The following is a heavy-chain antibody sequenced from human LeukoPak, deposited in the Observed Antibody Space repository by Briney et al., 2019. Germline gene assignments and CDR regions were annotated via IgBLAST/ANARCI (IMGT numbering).Heavy chain of an antibody. CDR3: ARGREYSSSSFDY. CDR2: INHSGST. CDR1: GGSFSGYY. J-gene: IGHJ4*02. D-gene: IGHD6-6*01. Sequence: SETLSLTCAVYGGSFSGYYWSWIRQPPGKGLEWIGEINHSGSTNYNPSLKSRVTISVDTSKNQFSLKLSSVTAADTAVYYCARGREYSSSSFDYWGQGTLVTVFS. V-gene: IGHV4-34*01.